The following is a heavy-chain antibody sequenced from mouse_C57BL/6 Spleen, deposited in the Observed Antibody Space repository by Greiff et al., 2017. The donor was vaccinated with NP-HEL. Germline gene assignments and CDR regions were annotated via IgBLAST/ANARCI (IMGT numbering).Heavy chain of an antibody. CDR1: GFTFSSYG. J-gene: IGHJ3*01. Sequence: EVKLVESGGDLVKPGGSLKLSCAASGFTFSSYGMSWVRQTPDKRLEWVATISSGGSYTYYPDSVKGRFTISRDNAKNTLYLQMSSLKSEDAAMYYCARKGDDGVWFAYWGQGTLVTVSA. D-gene: IGHD2-2*01. CDR3: ARKGDDGVWFAY. CDR2: ISSGGSYT. V-gene: IGHV5-6*01.